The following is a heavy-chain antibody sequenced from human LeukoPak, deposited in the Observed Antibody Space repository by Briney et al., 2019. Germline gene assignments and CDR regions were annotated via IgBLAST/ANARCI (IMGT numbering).Heavy chain of an antibody. V-gene: IGHV3-30-3*01. J-gene: IGHJ6*02. CDR2: ISNDGDKK. CDR1: GNYW. CDR3: IRELYNYGMDV. Sequence: GGSLRLSCAASGNYWMHWVRQAPGKGLEWVAAISNDGDKKYYADSVKGQFTISRDNSKNTLYLQMNDLRAEDTAVYYCIRELYNYGMDVWGQGTTVTVSS.